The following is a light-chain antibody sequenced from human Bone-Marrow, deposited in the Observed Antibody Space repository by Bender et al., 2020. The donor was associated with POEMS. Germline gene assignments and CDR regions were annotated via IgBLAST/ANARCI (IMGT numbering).Light chain of an antibody. CDR2: KDT. V-gene: IGLV3-25*03. Sequence: SYELTQPPSVSVSPGQTAKITCSGDALTKQYVYWYQQRPGQAPVLVIYKDTERPSGIPERFSGSSSGTTVTLTISGVQAEDEADFYCLSADTSGIDWVFGGGTKLTVL. J-gene: IGLJ3*02. CDR1: ALTKQY. CDR3: LSADTSGIDWV.